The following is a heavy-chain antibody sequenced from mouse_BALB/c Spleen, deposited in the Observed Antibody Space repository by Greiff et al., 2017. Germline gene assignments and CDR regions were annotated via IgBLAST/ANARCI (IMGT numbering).Heavy chain of an antibody. J-gene: IGHJ1*01. Sequence: VQLQQSGAELAKPGASVKMSCKASGYTFTSYWMHWVKQRPGQGLEWIGYINPSTGYTEYNQKFKDKATLTADKSSSTAYMQLSSLTSEDSAVYYCARATTVVARFDVWGAGTTVTVSS. V-gene: IGHV1-7*01. CDR1: GYTFTSYW. D-gene: IGHD1-1*01. CDR3: ARATTVVARFDV. CDR2: INPSTGYT.